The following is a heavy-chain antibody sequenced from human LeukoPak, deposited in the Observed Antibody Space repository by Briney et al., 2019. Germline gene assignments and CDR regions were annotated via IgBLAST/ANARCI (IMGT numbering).Heavy chain of an antibody. J-gene: IGHJ3*02. V-gene: IGHV3-23*01. CDR3: AKDISYYYDSSGSRDFDI. Sequence: LSGRSLRLSCAASGFTFSSYSMSWVRQAPGKGLEWVSAISGSGGSTYYADSVKDRLNISRDNYKNTLYLQMNSLRAEDTAVYYCAKDISYYYDSSGSRDFDIWGQGTMVTVSS. CDR1: GFTFSSYS. CDR2: ISGSGGST. D-gene: IGHD3-22*01.